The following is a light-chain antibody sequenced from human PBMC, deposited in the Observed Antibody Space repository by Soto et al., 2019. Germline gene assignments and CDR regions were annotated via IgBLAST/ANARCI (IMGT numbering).Light chain of an antibody. CDR3: TSYAGGNHV. CDR2: EVN. V-gene: IGLV2-8*01. CDR1: SSDVGGYNY. Sequence: QSALTQPPSASGSPGQSVTISCTGTSSDVGGYNYVSWYQQHPGKVPKLMVYEVNKRPSGVPDRFSGSKSGNTASLTVSGLQDEDEADYYCTSYAGGNHVFGTGTKLTVL. J-gene: IGLJ1*01.